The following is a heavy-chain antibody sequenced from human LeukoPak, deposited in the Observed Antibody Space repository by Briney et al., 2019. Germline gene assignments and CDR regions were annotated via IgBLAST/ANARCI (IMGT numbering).Heavy chain of an antibody. CDR3: ASRDSVSGRYSYYYCGMDV. Sequence: SETLSLTCAVYGGSFSGYYWSWIRQPPGKGLEWIGEINHSGSTNYNPSLKSRVTISVDTSKNQFSLKLSSVTAADTAVYYCASRDSVSGRYSYYYCGMDVWGQGTTVTVSS. CDR2: INHSGST. V-gene: IGHV4-34*01. J-gene: IGHJ6*02. D-gene: IGHD6-19*01. CDR1: GGSFSGYY.